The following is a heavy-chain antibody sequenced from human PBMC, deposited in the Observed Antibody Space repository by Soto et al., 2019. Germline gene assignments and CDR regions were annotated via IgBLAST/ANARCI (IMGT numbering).Heavy chain of an antibody. V-gene: IGHV1-69*01. J-gene: IGHJ4*02. CDR3: ATSKFVWFGELLPKTQYYFDH. Sequence: QVQLVQSGAEVKKPGSSVMVSCKASGGTFSSYAISWVRQAPGQGLEWMGGIIPVLRRANYAQKFQGAVTITADESTRTGYTALNSLRSEDTAVYYCATSKFVWFGELLPKTQYYFDHWGQGTLVTVSS. CDR1: GGTFSSYA. D-gene: IGHD3-10*01. CDR2: IIPVLRRA.